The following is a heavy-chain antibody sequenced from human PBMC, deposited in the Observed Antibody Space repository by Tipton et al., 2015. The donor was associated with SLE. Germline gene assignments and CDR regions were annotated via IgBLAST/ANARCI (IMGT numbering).Heavy chain of an antibody. CDR1: GGSIDTYH. CDR2: IYYSGST. CDR3: ARYGGGSWSLPNWFDP. Sequence: TLSLTCTVSGGSIDTYHWSWVRQPPGKGLEWIGNIYYSGSTNYNPSLKSRVTISEDTSRNQFSLKLSSVTAADTAVYYCARYGGGSWSLPNWFDPWGQGILVTVSS. V-gene: IGHV4-59*08. D-gene: IGHD6-13*01. J-gene: IGHJ5*02.